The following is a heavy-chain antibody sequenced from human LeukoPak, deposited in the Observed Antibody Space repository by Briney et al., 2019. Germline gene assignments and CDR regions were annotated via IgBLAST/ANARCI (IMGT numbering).Heavy chain of an antibody. CDR1: GGSISSYY. CDR3: ARRRAEVLDY. CDR2: IYYSGST. J-gene: IGHJ4*02. Sequence: KPSETLSLTCTVSGGSISSYYWSWIRQPPGKGLEWIGYIYYSGSTNYNPSLKSRVTISVDTSKNQFSLKLSSVTAADTAVYYCARRRAEVLDYWGQGTLVTVSS. D-gene: IGHD1-1*01. V-gene: IGHV4-59*08.